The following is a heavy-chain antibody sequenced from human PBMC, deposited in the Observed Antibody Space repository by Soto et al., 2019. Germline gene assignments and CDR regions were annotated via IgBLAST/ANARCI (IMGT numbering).Heavy chain of an antibody. J-gene: IGHJ6*02. CDR2: IIPIFDTA. CDR3: ARNGTLTGYSYGMDV. CDR1: GGTFSSYT. V-gene: IGHV1-69*01. D-gene: IGHD1-1*01. Sequence: QVQLVQSGAEVKKPGSSVKVSCKASGGTFSSYTINWVRQAPGQGLEWMGGIIPIFDTANYAQKFQGRVTFTADESTSTSYMEVSSLRSEDTAVYYCARNGTLTGYSYGMDVWGQGTTVTVSS.